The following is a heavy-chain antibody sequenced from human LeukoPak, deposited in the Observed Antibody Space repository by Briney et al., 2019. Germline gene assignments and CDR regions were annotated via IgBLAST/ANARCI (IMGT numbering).Heavy chain of an antibody. D-gene: IGHD2-15*01. CDR1: GGSFSGYY. J-gene: IGHJ6*03. V-gene: IGHV4-34*01. CDR2: INHSGST. Sequence: SETLSLTCAVYGGSFSGYYWSWIRQPPGKGLEWIGEINHSGSTNYNPSLKSRVTISVDTSKNQFSLKLSSVTAADTAVYYCARGLPNCSGGSCYVSDYMDVWGKGTTVTISS. CDR3: ARGLPNCSGGSCYVSDYMDV.